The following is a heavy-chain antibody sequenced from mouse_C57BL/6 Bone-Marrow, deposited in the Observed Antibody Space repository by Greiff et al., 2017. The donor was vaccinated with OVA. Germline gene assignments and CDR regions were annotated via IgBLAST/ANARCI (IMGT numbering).Heavy chain of an antibody. D-gene: IGHD1-1*01. CDR2: IHPNSGST. CDR1: GYTFTSYW. Sequence: VQLQESGAELVKPGASVKLSCKASGYTFTSYWMHWVKQRPGQGLEWIGMIHPNSGSTNYNEKFKSKATLTVDKSSSTAYMQLSSLTSEDSAVYYCARRITTVYAMDYWGQGTSVTVSS. CDR3: ARRITTVYAMDY. V-gene: IGHV1-64*01. J-gene: IGHJ4*01.